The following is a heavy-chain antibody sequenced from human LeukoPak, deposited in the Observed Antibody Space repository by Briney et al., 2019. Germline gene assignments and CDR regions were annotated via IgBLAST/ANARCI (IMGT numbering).Heavy chain of an antibody. V-gene: IGHV3-23*01. CDR2: ISGSGGSS. CDR1: SFTFSCYA. J-gene: IGHJ4*02. D-gene: IGHD5-18*01. Sequence: PGGSLSLSCAASSFTFSCYAMSWVRQAPGKGLEWVSAISGSGGSSYYADSVKGRFTISRDNSKNTLYLQMNSLRAEDTAVYYCAKDFAAMIGYYFDDWGQGTLVTVSS. CDR3: AKDFAAMIGYYFDD.